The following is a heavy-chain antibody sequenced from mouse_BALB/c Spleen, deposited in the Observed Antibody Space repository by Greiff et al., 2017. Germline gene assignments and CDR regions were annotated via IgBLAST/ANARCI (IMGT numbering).Heavy chain of an antibody. CDR3: ARGGPWFAY. V-gene: IGHV1-77*01. J-gene: IGHJ3*01. CDR1: GYTFTDYY. CDR2: IYPGSGNT. Sequence: VKLVESGAELARPGASVKLSCKASGYTFTDYYINWVKQRTGQGLEWIGEIYPGSGNTYYNEKFKGKATLTADKSSSTAYMQLSSLTSEDSAVYFCARGGPWFAYWGQGTLVTVSA.